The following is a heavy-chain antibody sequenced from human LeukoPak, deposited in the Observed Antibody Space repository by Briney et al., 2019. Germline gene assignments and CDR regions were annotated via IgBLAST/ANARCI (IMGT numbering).Heavy chain of an antibody. J-gene: IGHJ1*01. CDR2: ISGNGGST. D-gene: IGHD3-22*01. V-gene: IGHV3-23*01. CDR1: GFTFSSYA. CDR3: AKDYDSSGYGYFQH. Sequence: GGSLRLSCAASGFTFSSYAMNWVRQAPGKGLEWVSAISGNGGSTYYADSVKGRFTISRDNSKNTLYLQMNSLRAEDTAVYYCAKDYDSSGYGYFQHWGQGTLVTVSS.